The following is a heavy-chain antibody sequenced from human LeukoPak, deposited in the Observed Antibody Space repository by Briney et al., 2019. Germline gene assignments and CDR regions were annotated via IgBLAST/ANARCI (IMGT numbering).Heavy chain of an antibody. Sequence: GASVKVSCKASGYTFTGYYMHWVRQAPGQGLEWMGWINPNSGGTNYAQKFQGRVTMTRDTSISTAYMELSRLRSDDTAVYYCARDEGYCSSTSCYGTPIQNYYFDYWGQGTLVTASS. CDR1: GYTFTGYY. CDR2: INPNSGGT. J-gene: IGHJ4*02. D-gene: IGHD2-2*01. V-gene: IGHV1-2*02. CDR3: ARDEGYCSSTSCYGTPIQNYYFDY.